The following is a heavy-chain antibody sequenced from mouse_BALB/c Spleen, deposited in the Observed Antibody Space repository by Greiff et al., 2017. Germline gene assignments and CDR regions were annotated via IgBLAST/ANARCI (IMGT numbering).Heavy chain of an antibody. CDR1: GYTFTSYY. J-gene: IGHJ3*01. V-gene: IGHV1S81*02. CDR3: TRSAMITTFAY. D-gene: IGHD2-4*01. CDR2: INPSNGGT. Sequence: LQESGAELVKPGASVKLSCKASGYTFTSYYMYWVKQRPGQGLEWIGEINPSNGGTNFNEKFKSKATLTVDKSSSTAYMQLSSLTSEDSAVYYCTRSAMITTFAYWGQGTLVTVSA.